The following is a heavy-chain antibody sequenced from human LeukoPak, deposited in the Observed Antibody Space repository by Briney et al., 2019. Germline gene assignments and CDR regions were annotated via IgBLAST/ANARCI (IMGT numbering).Heavy chain of an antibody. Sequence: GESLKISCKGSGYSFTSYWIGWVRQMPGKGLEWMGIIYPGDSDTRYSPSFQGQVTISADKSISTAYLQWSSLKASDTAMYYCARLSCSSTSCQNYSDYWGQGTLVTVSS. CDR2: IYPGDSDT. J-gene: IGHJ4*02. V-gene: IGHV5-51*01. D-gene: IGHD2-2*01. CDR1: GYSFTSYW. CDR3: ARLSCSSTSCQNYSDY.